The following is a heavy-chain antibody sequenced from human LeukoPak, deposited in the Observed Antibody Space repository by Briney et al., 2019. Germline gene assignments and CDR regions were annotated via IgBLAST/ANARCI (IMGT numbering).Heavy chain of an antibody. D-gene: IGHD6-19*01. CDR1: GFTFSSNW. V-gene: IGHV3-7*01. Sequence: GGSLRLSCAASGFTFSSNWMSWVRQAPGKGLEWVANIKQDGSEKYYVDSVKGRFTISRDNAKNSLYLQMNSLRAEDTAVYYCARAVAGYYFDYWGQGTLVTVSS. J-gene: IGHJ4*02. CDR3: ARAVAGYYFDY. CDR2: IKQDGSEK.